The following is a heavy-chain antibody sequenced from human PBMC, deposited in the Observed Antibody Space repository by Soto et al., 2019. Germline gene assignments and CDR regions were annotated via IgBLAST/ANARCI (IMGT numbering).Heavy chain of an antibody. CDR3: XXXXXXXTDPYGMDV. CDR1: GYTFTSYG. Sequence: QVQLVQSGAEVKKPGASVKVSCKASGYTFTSYGISWVRQAPGQGLEWMGWISAYNGNTNYAQKLQGRVTMTTDTXXXXXXXXXXXXXXXXXXXXXXXXXXXXXTDPYGMDVWGQGTTVTVSS. CDR2: ISAYNGNT. J-gene: IGHJ6*02. D-gene: IGHD1-1*01. V-gene: IGHV1-18*01.